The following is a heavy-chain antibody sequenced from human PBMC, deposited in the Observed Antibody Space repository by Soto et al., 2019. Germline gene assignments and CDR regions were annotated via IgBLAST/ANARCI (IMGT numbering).Heavy chain of an antibody. CDR3: AKNPDLGYCSSTSCYTFTEYFQH. J-gene: IGHJ1*01. D-gene: IGHD2-2*02. V-gene: IGHV3-23*01. CDR2: ISGSGGST. CDR1: GFTFSSYA. Sequence: GGSLRLSCAASGFTFSSYAMSWVRQAPGKGLEWVSAISGSGGSTYYADSVKGRFTISRDNSKNTLYLQMNSLRAEDTAVYYCAKNPDLGYCSSTSCYTFTEYFQHWGQGTLVTVPQ.